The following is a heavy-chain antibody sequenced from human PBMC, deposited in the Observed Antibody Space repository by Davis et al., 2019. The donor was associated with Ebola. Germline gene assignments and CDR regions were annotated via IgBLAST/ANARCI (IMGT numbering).Heavy chain of an antibody. Sequence: AASVKVSCKASGGTFSSYGISWVRQAPGQGLEWMGWISAYNGNTNYAQKLQGRVTMTTDTSTSTAYMELRSLRSDDTAVYYCARTRLERSEDYWGQGTLVTVSS. V-gene: IGHV1-18*01. D-gene: IGHD1-1*01. CDR3: ARTRLERSEDY. J-gene: IGHJ4*02. CDR2: ISAYNGNT. CDR1: GGTFSSYG.